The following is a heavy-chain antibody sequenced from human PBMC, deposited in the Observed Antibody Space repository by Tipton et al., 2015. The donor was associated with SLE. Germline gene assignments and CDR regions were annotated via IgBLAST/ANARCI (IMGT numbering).Heavy chain of an antibody. J-gene: IGHJ5*02. CDR1: GFTFGDYA. CDR2: IRSKAYGGTT. D-gene: IGHD6-13*01. CDR3: TRGYSSSWYDWSDP. V-gene: IGHV3-49*04. Sequence: QLVQSGGGLVQPGRSLRLSCTASGFTFGDYAMSWVRQAPGKGLEWVGFIRSKAYGGTTEYAASVKGRFTISRDDSKSIAYLQMNSLKTEDTAVYYCTRGYSSSWYDWSDPWGQGTLVTVSS.